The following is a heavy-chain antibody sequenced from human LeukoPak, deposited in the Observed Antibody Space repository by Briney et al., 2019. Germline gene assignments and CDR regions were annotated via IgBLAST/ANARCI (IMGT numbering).Heavy chain of an antibody. Sequence: GRSLRLSCTASGFXLGGYAMSWFRQAPGKGLEWVGIIRNKFYGCTTEYAASVNRRFPISRDYSKNIAYLQMNTLQPEDTAVYYCARGTTVPFKSYYGLQVWGQGTTVTVSS. CDR3: ARGTTVPFKSYYGLQV. V-gene: IGHV3-49*03. J-gene: IGHJ6*02. CDR2: IRNKFYGCTT. D-gene: IGHD4-11*01. CDR1: GFXLGGYA.